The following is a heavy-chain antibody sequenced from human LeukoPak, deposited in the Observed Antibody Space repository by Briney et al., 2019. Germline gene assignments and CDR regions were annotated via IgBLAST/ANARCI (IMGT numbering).Heavy chain of an antibody. D-gene: IGHD3-10*01. CDR1: GGSISSGSYY. CDR2: IYTSGST. Sequence: PSQTLSLTCTVSGGSISSGSYYWSWIRQPAGKGLEWIGRIYTSGSTNYNPSLKSRVTISVDTSKNQFSLKLSSVTAADTAVYYCARDLGAMVRGVNQIDPWGQGTLVTVSS. J-gene: IGHJ5*02. CDR3: ARDLGAMVRGVNQIDP. V-gene: IGHV4-61*02.